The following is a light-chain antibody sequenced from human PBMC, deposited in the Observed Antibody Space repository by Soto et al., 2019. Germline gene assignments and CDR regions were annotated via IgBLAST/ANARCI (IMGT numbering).Light chain of an antibody. CDR1: QDISNY. CDR3: QQYDNLPLT. Sequence: DIQMTQSPSSLSASVGDRVTITCQASQDISNYFNWYQQKPGKAPKLLIYDASNLETGVPSRFSGSGAGTDFTFTSSSLQPEDIATYYCQQYDNLPLTFGGGTKVEIK. V-gene: IGKV1-33*01. J-gene: IGKJ4*01. CDR2: DAS.